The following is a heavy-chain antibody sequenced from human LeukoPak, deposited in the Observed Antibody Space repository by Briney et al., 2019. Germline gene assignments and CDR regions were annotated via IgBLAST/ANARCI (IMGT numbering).Heavy chain of an antibody. D-gene: IGHD3-10*01. V-gene: IGHV3-30*02. CDR3: ARGETYYYGSGTLFDY. CDR2: IRYDGSNK. CDR1: GFTFSSYG. Sequence: PGGSLRLSCRASGFTFSSYGMHWVRQAPGKGLEWVAFIRYDGSNKYYADSVKGRFTISRDNSKNTLYLQMNSLRAEDTAVYYCARGETYYYGSGTLFDYWGQGTLVTVSS. J-gene: IGHJ4*02.